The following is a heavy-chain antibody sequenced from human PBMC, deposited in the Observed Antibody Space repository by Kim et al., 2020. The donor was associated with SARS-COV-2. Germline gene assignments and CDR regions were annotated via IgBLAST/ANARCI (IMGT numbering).Heavy chain of an antibody. CDR1: GYTFTSYY. CDR2: INPSGGST. D-gene: IGHD2-15*01. V-gene: IGHV1-46*01. Sequence: ASVKVSCKASGYTFTSYYMHWVRQAPGQGLEWMGIINPSGGSTSYAQKFQGRVTMTRDTSTSTVYMELSSLRSEDTAVYYCARGQYCSGGRCLYYYYGMDVWGQGTTVTVSS. CDR3: ARGQYCSGGRCLYYYYGMDV. J-gene: IGHJ6*02.